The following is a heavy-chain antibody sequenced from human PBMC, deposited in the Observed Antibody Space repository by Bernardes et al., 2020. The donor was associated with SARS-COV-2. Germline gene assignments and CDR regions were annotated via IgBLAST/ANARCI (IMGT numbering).Heavy chain of an antibody. D-gene: IGHD6-19*01. CDR1: GGSISGHL. J-gene: IGHJ5*02. CDR2: IYSSGTT. Sequence: SESLSLTCFVSGGSISGHLWTWIRQPAGKGLEWIGRIYSSGTTKYNPSLQSRVILSVDTSKNQVSLKLNSVTAADSGVYYCARVRVGSGWYLGPWGQGTLVTVSS. CDR3: ARVRVGSGWYLGP. V-gene: IGHV4-4*07.